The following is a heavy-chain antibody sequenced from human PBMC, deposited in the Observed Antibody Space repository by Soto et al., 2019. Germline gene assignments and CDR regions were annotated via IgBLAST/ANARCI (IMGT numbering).Heavy chain of an antibody. D-gene: IGHD1-20*01. CDR1: GDSVTRGYYY. CDR2: IYSSGST. Sequence: ETLCLTCSVSGDSVTRGYYYWSWIRQPPGKVLEWIGHIYSSGSTNYNPSLKSRVTISLDTPNNQFSLKLTSVTAADTAVYYFALIPVDTYMINWTDPRGQTTFLTVSS. J-gene: IGHJ5*02. V-gene: IGHV4-61*01. CDR3: ALIPVDTYMINWTDP.